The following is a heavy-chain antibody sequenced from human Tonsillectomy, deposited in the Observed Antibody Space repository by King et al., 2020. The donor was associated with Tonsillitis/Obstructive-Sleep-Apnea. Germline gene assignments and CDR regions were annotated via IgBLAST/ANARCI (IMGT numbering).Heavy chain of an antibody. CDR1: GFTFTSYS. CDR3: AREPLLWIQEYYMDV. CDR2: ISSTSTYI. V-gene: IGHV3-21*01. J-gene: IGHJ6*03. Sequence: QLVQSGGGLVKPGGSLRLSCATSGFTFTSYSMNWVRQAPGKGLEWVSSISSTSTYIYYADSVKGRFTISRDNAKNSLDLEMNSLRAEDTAVYYCAREPLLWIQEYYMDVGGKGTTVTVSS. D-gene: IGHD5-18*01.